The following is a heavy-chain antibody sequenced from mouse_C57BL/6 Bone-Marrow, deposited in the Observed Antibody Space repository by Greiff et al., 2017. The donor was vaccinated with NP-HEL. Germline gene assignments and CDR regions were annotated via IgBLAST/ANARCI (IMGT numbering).Heavy chain of an antibody. CDR3: ARRRVIYYYGRGAMDY. V-gene: IGHV1-18*01. D-gene: IGHD1-1*01. J-gene: IGHJ4*01. CDR1: GYTFTDYN. CDR2: INPNNGGT. Sequence: EVQLQQSGPELVKPGASVKIPCKASGYTFTDYNMDWVKQSHGKSLEWIGDINPNNGGTIYNQKFKGKATLTVDKSSSTAYMELRSLTSEDTAVYYCARRRVIYYYGRGAMDYWGQGTSVTVSS.